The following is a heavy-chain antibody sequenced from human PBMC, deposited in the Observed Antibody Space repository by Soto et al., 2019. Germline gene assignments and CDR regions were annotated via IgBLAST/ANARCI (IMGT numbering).Heavy chain of an antibody. CDR1: GFTFNNYA. Sequence: EVQLLESGVGLVQPGGSLRLSCAASGFTFNNYAMTWVRQAPGKGLEWVSAISGGGDTTSYADSVTGRFTVSRDGSKNTLYLQMSSLRAEDTALYYCAKGRGGSGSLTPRVDFWGQGTLVTVSS. CDR2: ISGGGDTT. D-gene: IGHD3-10*01. J-gene: IGHJ4*02. V-gene: IGHV3-23*01. CDR3: AKGRGGSGSLTPRVDF.